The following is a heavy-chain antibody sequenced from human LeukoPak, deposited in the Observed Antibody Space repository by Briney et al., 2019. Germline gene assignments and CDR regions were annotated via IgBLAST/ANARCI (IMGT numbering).Heavy chain of an antibody. V-gene: IGHV4-39*01. CDR3: VRQWMRDSGAYYDFHH. J-gene: IGHJ4*02. Sequence: SETLSLTCTVSGGSIRSSYYYWGWIRQPPGKGLEWNGSIYDSGSTYYNPSLKSRVTISVDTSKDQFSLKLNSVTAADTAVYYCVRQWMRDSGAYYDFHHWGQGTLVTVST. CDR1: GGSIRSSYYY. D-gene: IGHD3-22*01. CDR2: IYDSGST.